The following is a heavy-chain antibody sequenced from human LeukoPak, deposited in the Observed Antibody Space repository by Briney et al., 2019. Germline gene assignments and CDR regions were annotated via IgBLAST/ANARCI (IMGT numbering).Heavy chain of an antibody. CDR3: AGIKDILTGYFSD. CDR1: GGSISSRNW. Sequence: SGTLSLTCAVSGGSISSRNWWSWVRQPPGKGLEWIGEIYHSGTTNYNPSLKSRVTISVDKSKNQFSLKLSSVTAADTAVYYCAGIKDILTGYFSDWGQGTLVTVSS. D-gene: IGHD3-9*01. CDR2: IYHSGTT. V-gene: IGHV4-4*02. J-gene: IGHJ4*02.